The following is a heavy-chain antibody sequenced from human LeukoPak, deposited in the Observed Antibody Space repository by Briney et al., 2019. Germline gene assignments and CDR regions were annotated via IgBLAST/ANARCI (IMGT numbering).Heavy chain of an antibody. CDR3: AKDNYYDNSAYPDY. CDR2: ISGSGGST. J-gene: IGHJ4*02. V-gene: IGHV3-23*01. D-gene: IGHD3-22*01. Sequence: PGGSLRLSCAASGFTFSNYVMSWVRQAPGKGPEWVISGSGGSTVYADSVKGRFTISRDNSKNTLYLQMNSLRAEDTAVYYCAKDNYYDNSAYPDYWGQGTLVTVSS. CDR1: GFTFSNYV.